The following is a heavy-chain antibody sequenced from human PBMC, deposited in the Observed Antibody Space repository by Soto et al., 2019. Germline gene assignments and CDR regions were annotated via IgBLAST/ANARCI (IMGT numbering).Heavy chain of an antibody. Sequence: QLQLQESGPGLVKPSETLSLTCTVSGGSISSSSHYWGWIRQPPGKGLEWIGSIYYSGSTYHNPSLKSRVTISVDTSKNQFSLKLSSVTAADTAVYYCARQLSAAGGKGIDYWGQGTLVTVSS. CDR2: IYYSGST. D-gene: IGHD6-13*01. CDR3: ARQLSAAGGKGIDY. CDR1: GGSISSSSHY. J-gene: IGHJ4*02. V-gene: IGHV4-39*01.